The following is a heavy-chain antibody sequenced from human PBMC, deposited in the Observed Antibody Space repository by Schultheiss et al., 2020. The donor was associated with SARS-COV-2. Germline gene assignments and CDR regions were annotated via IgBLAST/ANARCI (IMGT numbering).Heavy chain of an antibody. D-gene: IGHD4-11*01. CDR1: GGSISSGSYY. CDR3: VRNDYSRYNLNQNDAFDI. V-gene: IGHV4-61*09. Sequence: SETLSLTCTVSGGSISSGSYYWSWIRQPAGKGLEWIGNIYHFGTTYYNPSLKSRVAVSVDTSKNQFSLRLTSVTAADTAIYYCVRNDYSRYNLNQNDAFDIWGQGTVVTVSS. CDR2: IYHFGTT. J-gene: IGHJ3*02.